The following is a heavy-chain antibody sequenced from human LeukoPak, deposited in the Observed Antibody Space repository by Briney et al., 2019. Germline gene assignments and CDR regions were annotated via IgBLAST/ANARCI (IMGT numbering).Heavy chain of an antibody. V-gene: IGHV3-23*01. CDR3: ARGYCSSTSCYGPPYNWSDP. Sequence: GGSLRLSCAASGFTFSSYAMSWVRQAPGKGLEWVSAISGSGGSTYYADSVKGRFTISRDNSKNTLYLQMNSLRAEDTAVYYCARGYCSSTSCYGPPYNWSDPWGQGTLVTVSS. J-gene: IGHJ5*02. CDR2: ISGSGGST. D-gene: IGHD2-2*01. CDR1: GFTFSSYA.